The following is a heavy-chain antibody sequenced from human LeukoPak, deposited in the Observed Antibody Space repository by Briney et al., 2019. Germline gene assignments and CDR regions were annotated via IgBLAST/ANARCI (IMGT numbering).Heavy chain of an antibody. J-gene: IGHJ4*02. Sequence: PSETLSLTCAVYGGSFSGYYWSWIRQPPGKGLEWIGEINHSGSTNYNPSLKSRVTISVDTSKNQFSLKLSSVTAADTAVYYCARVGNSGYEIRYWGQGTLVTASS. V-gene: IGHV4-34*01. CDR2: INHSGST. CDR3: ARVGNSGYEIRY. CDR1: GGSFSGYY. D-gene: IGHD5-12*01.